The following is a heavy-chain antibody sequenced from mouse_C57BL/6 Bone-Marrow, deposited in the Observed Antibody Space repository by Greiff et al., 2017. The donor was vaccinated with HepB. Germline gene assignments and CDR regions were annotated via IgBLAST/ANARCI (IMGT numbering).Heavy chain of an antibody. Sequence: QVQLQQSGAELARPGASVKMSCKASGYTFTSYTMHWVKQRPGQGLEWIGFINPSSGYTKYNQKFKDKATLTADKSTSTDYMQLSSLTSEDSAVYYCARSYDGYYLYYAMDYWGQGTSVTVSS. CDR3: ARSYDGYYLYYAMDY. D-gene: IGHD2-3*01. CDR2: INPSSGYT. CDR1: GYTFTSYT. J-gene: IGHJ4*01. V-gene: IGHV1-4*01.